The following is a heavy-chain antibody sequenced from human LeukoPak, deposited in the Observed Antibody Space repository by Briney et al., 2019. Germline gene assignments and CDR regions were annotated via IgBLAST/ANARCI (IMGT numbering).Heavy chain of an antibody. Sequence: GESLKISCKGSGYSFTSYWIGWVRQMPGKGLEWMGSIYPGDSDTRYSPSFQGQVTISADKSISTAYLQWSSLKASDTAMYYCARHRYYYDSSGYPPGYFDYWGQGTLVTVSS. CDR3: ARHRYYYDSSGYPPGYFDY. CDR2: IYPGDSDT. J-gene: IGHJ4*02. V-gene: IGHV5-51*01. D-gene: IGHD3-22*01. CDR1: GYSFTSYW.